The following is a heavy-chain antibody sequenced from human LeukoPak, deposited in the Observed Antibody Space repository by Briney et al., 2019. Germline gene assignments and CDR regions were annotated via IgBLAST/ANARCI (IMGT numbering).Heavy chain of an antibody. CDR2: IYYSGST. CDR3: ARHPRLYCSGTSCYDYYFDY. CDR1: GGSISSSSYY. D-gene: IGHD2-2*01. Sequence: SETLSLTCTVSGGSISSSSYYWGWIRQPPGKGLEWIGSIYYSGSTYYNPSLKSRVTISVDTSKNQFSLKLSSVTAADTAVYYCARHPRLYCSGTSCYDYYFDYWGQGTLVTVSS. V-gene: IGHV4-39*01. J-gene: IGHJ4*02.